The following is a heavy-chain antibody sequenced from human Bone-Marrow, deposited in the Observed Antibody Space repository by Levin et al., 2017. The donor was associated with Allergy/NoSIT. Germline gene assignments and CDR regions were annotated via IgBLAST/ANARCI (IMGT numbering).Heavy chain of an antibody. CDR1: GFTVSTNY. V-gene: IGHV3-53*01. J-gene: IGHJ5*02. Sequence: ETLSLTCAASGFTVSTNYMTWVRQAPGKGLEWVSVIYIDDTTYYADSVKGRFTISRDNSKNTVYLQMDSLRVEDTAVYYCARDGYSSKWSVTWGQGTLVTVSS. CDR3: ARDGYSSKWSVT. CDR2: IYIDDTT. D-gene: IGHD5-12*01.